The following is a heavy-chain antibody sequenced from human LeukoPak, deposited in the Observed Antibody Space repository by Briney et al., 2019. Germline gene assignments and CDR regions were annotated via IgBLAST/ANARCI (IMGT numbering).Heavy chain of an antibody. V-gene: IGHV4-59*01. CDR1: GGSITGFY. D-gene: IGHD5-24*01. Sequence: SETLSLTCTVSGGSITGFYWSWIRQPPGKGLEWIGYIHYSGSTNYNPSLKSRVTISVDTSKNQFSLKLRSVTAADTAVYYCAREARDGHVFEIWGQGTMVTVSS. J-gene: IGHJ3*02. CDR2: IHYSGST. CDR3: AREARDGHVFEI.